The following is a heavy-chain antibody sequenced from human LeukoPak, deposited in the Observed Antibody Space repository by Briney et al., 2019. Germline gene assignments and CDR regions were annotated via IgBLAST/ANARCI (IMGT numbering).Heavy chain of an antibody. D-gene: IGHD6-13*01. V-gene: IGHV2-5*01. J-gene: IGHJ4*02. CDR2: IYWNDDK. CDR1: GFSLSTSGVG. Sequence: ESGPTLVNPTQTLTLTCTFSGFSLSTSGVGVGWIRQPPGKALEWLALIYWNDDKRYSPSLKSRLTITKDTSKNQVVLTMTNMDPVDTATYYCAHTLGIAAAGIDWNMGYWGQGTLVTVSS. CDR3: AHTLGIAAAGIDWNMGY.